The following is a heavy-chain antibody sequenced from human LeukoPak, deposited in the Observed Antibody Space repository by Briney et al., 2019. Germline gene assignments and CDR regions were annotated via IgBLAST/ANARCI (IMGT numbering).Heavy chain of an antibody. CDR3: ARDQEDYYDSSGFHHGFDY. Sequence: GGSLRLSCAASGFTFSSYAMHCVRQAPGKGLEWVAVISYDGSNKYYADSVKGRFTISRDNSKNTLYLQMNSLRAEDTAVYYCARDQEDYYDSSGFHHGFDYWGQGTLVTVSS. CDR1: GFTFSSYA. CDR2: ISYDGSNK. J-gene: IGHJ4*02. V-gene: IGHV3-30-3*01. D-gene: IGHD3-22*01.